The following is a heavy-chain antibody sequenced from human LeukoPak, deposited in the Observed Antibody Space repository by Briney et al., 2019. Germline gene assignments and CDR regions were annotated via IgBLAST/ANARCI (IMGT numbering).Heavy chain of an antibody. Sequence: SETLSLTCTVSGGSISSYYWSWIRQPAGKGLEWIGRIYTSGSTNYNPSLKSRVTMSVDTSKNLFSLNLSSVTAADTAVYHCAREPQQRGFDYWGQGTLVTVSS. J-gene: IGHJ4*02. CDR3: AREPQQRGFDY. D-gene: IGHD6-13*01. CDR1: GGSISSYY. V-gene: IGHV4-4*07. CDR2: IYTSGST.